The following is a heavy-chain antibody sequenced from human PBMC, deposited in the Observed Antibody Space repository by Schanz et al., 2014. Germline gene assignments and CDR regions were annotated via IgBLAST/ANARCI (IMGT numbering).Heavy chain of an antibody. CDR3: ARDGEDFDF. D-gene: IGHD3-10*01. Sequence: EVQLVESGGGLIQPGGSLRLSCAVSGFTVNTNYMSWVRQAPGKGLEWISSMYINSGSTQYADSVKGRFTISRDNSKNTLYLQMNSLRPEDTAVYYCARDGEDFDFWGQGTLVTISS. CDR2: MYINSGST. CDR1: GFTVNTNY. V-gene: IGHV3-66*03. J-gene: IGHJ4*02.